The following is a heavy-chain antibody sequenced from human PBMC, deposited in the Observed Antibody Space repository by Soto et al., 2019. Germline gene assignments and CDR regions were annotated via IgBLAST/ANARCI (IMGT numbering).Heavy chain of an antibody. Sequence: PSQTLSLTCAISGESVSSNSAAWNWFRQSPSRGLEWLGRTYYRSKWYNDYAVSVKSRITINPDTSKNQFSLQLNSVTPEDTAVYYCARLERYCSGGSCYSYYYGMDVWGQGTTVTVSS. CDR1: GESVSSNSAA. CDR3: ARLERYCSGGSCYSYYYGMDV. D-gene: IGHD2-15*01. V-gene: IGHV6-1*01. J-gene: IGHJ6*02. CDR2: TYYRSKWYN.